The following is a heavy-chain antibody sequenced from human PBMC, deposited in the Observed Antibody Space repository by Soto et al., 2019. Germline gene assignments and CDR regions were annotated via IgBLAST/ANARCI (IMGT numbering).Heavy chain of an antibody. Sequence: QLQLQESGSGLVKPSQTLSLTCAVSGGSISSGGYSWSWIRQPPGKGLEWIGYIYHSGSTYYNPSLKSRVTISVDRSKIQFSLKLSSVTAADTAVYYCASGYCSSTSCEDALDYWGQGTLVTVSS. V-gene: IGHV4-30-2*01. CDR3: ASGYCSSTSCEDALDY. D-gene: IGHD2-2*01. CDR1: GGSISSGGYS. CDR2: IYHSGST. J-gene: IGHJ4*02.